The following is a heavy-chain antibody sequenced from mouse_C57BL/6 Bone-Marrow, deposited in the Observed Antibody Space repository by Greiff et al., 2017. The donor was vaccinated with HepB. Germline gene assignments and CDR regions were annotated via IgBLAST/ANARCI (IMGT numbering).Heavy chain of an antibody. J-gene: IGHJ2*01. V-gene: IGHV1-81*01. CDR3: ARLHYGSSYEGDY. CDR1: GYTFTSYG. Sequence: QVQLQQSGAELARPGASVKLSCKASGYTFTSYGISWVKQRTGQGLEWIGEIYPRSGNTYYNEEFKGKATLTADKSSSTAYMELRSLTSEDSAVYFCARLHYGSSYEGDYWGQGTTLTVSS. D-gene: IGHD1-1*01. CDR2: IYPRSGNT.